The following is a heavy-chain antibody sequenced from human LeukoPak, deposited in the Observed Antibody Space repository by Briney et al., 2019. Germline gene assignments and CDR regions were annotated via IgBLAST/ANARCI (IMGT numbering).Heavy chain of an antibody. CDR1: GTTFSSHS. CDR3: AREGEQQLGWFDP. J-gene: IGHJ5*02. Sequence: LSSTATGTTFSSHSMSSLRHAPGTGLDWAANIKQDGSEKYYVDSVKGRFTISRDNAKNSLYLQMNSLRAEDTAVYYCAREGEQQLGWFDPWGQGTLVTVSS. CDR2: IKQDGSEK. D-gene: IGHD6-13*01. V-gene: IGHV3-7*03.